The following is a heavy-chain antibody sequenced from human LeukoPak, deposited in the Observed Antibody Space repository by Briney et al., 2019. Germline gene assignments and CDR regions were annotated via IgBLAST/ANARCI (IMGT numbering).Heavy chain of an antibody. CDR1: GLTDSRNY. CDR2: IYSGGST. D-gene: IGHD2/OR15-2a*01. Sequence: SGGSLRLSCAASGLTDSRNYMSWVRQAPGKGLELLSVIYSGGSTYYADSVKGRFTISRDYSKNTLDLQMNSLRADDTAVYYCARARNSNFRYLDYWGQGTLVTVSS. V-gene: IGHV3-53*01. J-gene: IGHJ4*02. CDR3: ARARNSNFRYLDY.